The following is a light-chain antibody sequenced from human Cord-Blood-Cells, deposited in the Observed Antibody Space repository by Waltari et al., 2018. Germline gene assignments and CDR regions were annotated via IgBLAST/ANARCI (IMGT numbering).Light chain of an antibody. V-gene: IGKV1-39*01. CDR3: QQSYSTPLS. Sequence: DIQMTQSPSSLSASLGDRVTITCRASQSISSYLNWYQQKPGKAPKLLIYAASSLQSGVPSRFSGSGSGTDFTLTISSLQPEDFATYYCQQSYSTPLSFNGGT. CDR2: AAS. CDR1: QSISSY. J-gene: IGKJ4*01.